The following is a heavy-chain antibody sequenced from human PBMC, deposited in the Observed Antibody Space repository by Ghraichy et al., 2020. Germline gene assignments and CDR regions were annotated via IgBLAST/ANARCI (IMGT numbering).Heavy chain of an antibody. CDR3: ARVDYDSSGYYYLPYGMDV. CDR1: GFTFSSYS. J-gene: IGHJ6*02. Sequence: GGSLRLSCAASGFTFSSYSMNWVRQAPGKGLEWVSSISSSSSYIYYADSVKGRFTISRDNAKNSLYLQMNSLRAEDTAVYYCARVDYDSSGYYYLPYGMDVWGQGTTVTVSS. CDR2: ISSSSSYI. V-gene: IGHV3-21*01. D-gene: IGHD3-22*01.